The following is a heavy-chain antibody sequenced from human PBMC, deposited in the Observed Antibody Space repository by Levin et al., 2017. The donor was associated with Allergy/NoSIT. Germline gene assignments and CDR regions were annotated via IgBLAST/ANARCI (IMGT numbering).Heavy chain of an antibody. CDR1: GYTFTDYG. Sequence: RGESLKISCKASGYTFTDYGISWVRQAPGQGLEWMGWILPYNGDTHYVQSFQGRLTMTTDISTTTAYMELTNLRSDDTALYFCASHGGWYVRGFGSWGQGSLVTVSS. D-gene: IGHD6-19*01. V-gene: IGHV1-18*01. CDR3: ASHGGWYVRGFGS. J-gene: IGHJ4*02. CDR2: ILPYNGDT.